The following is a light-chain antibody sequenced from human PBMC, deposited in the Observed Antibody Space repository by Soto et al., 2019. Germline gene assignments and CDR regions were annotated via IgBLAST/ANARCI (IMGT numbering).Light chain of an antibody. Sequence: IVLTRSPGTLSLSPGGTATVCCRASESLSPHSIAWYQQKPGQAPRLLIYGPSGRATGIPDRISGSGSGTDFTLTISRLEPEDFAVYYCQQYGDSPWTFGQGTKVDI. V-gene: IGKV3-20*01. J-gene: IGKJ1*01. CDR2: GPS. CDR1: ESLSPHS. CDR3: QQYGDSPWT.